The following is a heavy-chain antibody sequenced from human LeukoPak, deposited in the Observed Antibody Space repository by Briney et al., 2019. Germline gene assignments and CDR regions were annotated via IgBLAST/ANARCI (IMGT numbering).Heavy chain of an antibody. Sequence: SETLSLTCTASGCSISSYYWSWIRQPPGKGLEWIAYIYTSGSTNYNASLKGRVTISVDTSKNKFSLKLSSVTAADTAVYYCARVAAYYDFWSGYSYYYYYMDVWGKGTAVTVSS. CDR2: IYTSGST. D-gene: IGHD3-3*01. CDR3: ARVAAYYDFWSGYSYYYYYMDV. V-gene: IGHV4-4*09. J-gene: IGHJ6*03. CDR1: GCSISSYY.